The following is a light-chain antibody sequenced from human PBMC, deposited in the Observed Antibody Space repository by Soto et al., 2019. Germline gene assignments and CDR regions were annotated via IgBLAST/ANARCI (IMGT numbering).Light chain of an antibody. CDR3: QSYDSSLSGSV. CDR1: SSNIGAGYD. CDR2: GNS. Sequence: QSVLTQPPSVSGAPGQRVTISCTGSSSNIGAGYDVHWYQQLPGTAPKRLIYGNSNRPSGVPDRFSGSKSGTSASLAITGLQVEDEADYYCQSYDSSLSGSVFGGGTKLTVL. J-gene: IGLJ3*02. V-gene: IGLV1-40*01.